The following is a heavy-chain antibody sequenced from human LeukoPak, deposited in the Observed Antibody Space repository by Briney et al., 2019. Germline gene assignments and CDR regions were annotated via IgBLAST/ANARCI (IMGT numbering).Heavy chain of an antibody. CDR1: GYSISRVYY. D-gene: IGHD5-12*01. Sequence: PSETLSLTCTVSGYSISRVYYWGWIRQPPGKGLEWSGGIYQSGSTYSNPSLTSPVTISVDTCKSQFSLKPSSVTTADTAVYYCARARLTYSGYDYIDYWGQGTLVTASS. CDR2: IYQSGST. V-gene: IGHV4-38-2*02. J-gene: IGHJ4*02. CDR3: ARARLTYSGYDYIDY.